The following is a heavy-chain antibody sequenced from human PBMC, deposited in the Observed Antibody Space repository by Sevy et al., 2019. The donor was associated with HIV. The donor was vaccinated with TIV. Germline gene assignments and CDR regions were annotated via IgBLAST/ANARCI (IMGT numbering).Heavy chain of an antibody. D-gene: IGHD3-22*01. J-gene: IGHJ6*02. CDR3: ARGVYYDSSGSKYYYYYGMDV. CDR2: ISAYNGHT. Sequence: ASVKVSCKASGYPFSTYAISWVRQAPGQGLECMGWISAYNGHTNYAQSLQDRVTMTTDTSTSTAYMELRSLRSDDTAVYYCARGVYYDSSGSKYYYYYGMDVWGQGTTVTVSS. V-gene: IGHV1-18*01. CDR1: GYPFSTYA.